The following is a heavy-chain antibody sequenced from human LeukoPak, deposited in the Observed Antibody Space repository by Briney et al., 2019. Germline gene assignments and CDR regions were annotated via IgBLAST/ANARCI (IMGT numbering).Heavy chain of an antibody. CDR2: MNPNSGNT. Sequence: ASVKVSCKASGYIFTGYYMHWVRQAPGQGLEWMGWMNPNSGNTGYAQKFQGRVTITRNTSISTAYMELSSLRSEDTAVYYRARAISIAAHGFDYWGQGTLVTVSS. D-gene: IGHD6-6*01. V-gene: IGHV1-8*03. J-gene: IGHJ4*02. CDR3: ARAISIAAHGFDY. CDR1: GYIFTGYY.